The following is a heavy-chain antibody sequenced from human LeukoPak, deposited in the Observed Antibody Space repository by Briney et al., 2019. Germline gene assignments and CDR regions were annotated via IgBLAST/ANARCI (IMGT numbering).Heavy chain of an antibody. V-gene: IGHV1-69*13. CDR2: IIPIFGTA. D-gene: IGHD1-26*01. J-gene: IGHJ4*02. Sequence: ASVKVSCKASGGTFSSYAISWVRQAPGQGLEWMGGIIPIFGTANYAQKFQGRVTITADESTSTAYMELSSLRSEDTAVYYCARDRSGSYLPYYFDYWGQGTLVTVSS. CDR3: ARDRSGSYLPYYFDY. CDR1: GGTFSSYA.